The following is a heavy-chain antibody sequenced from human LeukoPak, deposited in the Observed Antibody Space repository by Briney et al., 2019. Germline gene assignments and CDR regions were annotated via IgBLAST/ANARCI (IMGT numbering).Heavy chain of an antibody. D-gene: IGHD3-10*01. CDR1: GLPLSCLA. CDR2: IHQYGAQP. J-gene: IGHJ5*02. Sequence: HPGDSLTLLCAACGLPLSCLAMLWLPPAPGKAPEWVSTIHQYGAQPQYPASVTRRLTISRDKSTNPPNPQIDGLRAQDTVLYFCARDWRPPGKDTSGSYSAPPDHWGQGTPVTVSS. CDR3: ARDWRPPGKDTSGSYSAPPDH. V-gene: IGHV3-23*01.